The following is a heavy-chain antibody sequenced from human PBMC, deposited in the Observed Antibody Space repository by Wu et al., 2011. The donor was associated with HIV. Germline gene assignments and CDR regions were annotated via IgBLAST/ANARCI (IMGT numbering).Heavy chain of an antibody. Sequence: QVQLVQSGAEVKKPGASVKVSCKASGYTFTNYGISWVRQAPGQGLEWMGWISADNGDTNYAQKLQGRVTMTTDTSTSTAYMELRSLRSDDTAVYYCARDYNFWSGYYSIWDYWGQGTLVTVSS. CDR3: ARDYNFWSGYYSIWDY. J-gene: IGHJ4*02. V-gene: IGHV1-18*01. D-gene: IGHD3-3*01. CDR2: ISADNGDT. CDR1: GYTFTNYG.